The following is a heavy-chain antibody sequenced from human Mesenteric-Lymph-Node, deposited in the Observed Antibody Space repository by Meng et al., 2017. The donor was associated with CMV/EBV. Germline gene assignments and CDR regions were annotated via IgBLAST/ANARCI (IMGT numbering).Heavy chain of an antibody. J-gene: IGHJ5*02. CDR3: AKYEFSSSWVT. D-gene: IGHD6-13*01. CDR1: GFTFSSYA. CDR2: ISGSGGST. V-gene: IGHV3-23*01. Sequence: GESLKISCAASGFTFSSYAMSWVRQAPGKGLEWVSAISGSGGSTYYADSVKGRFTISRDNSKNTLYLQMNSLRAEDTAVYYCAKYEFSSSWVTWGQGTLVTVSS.